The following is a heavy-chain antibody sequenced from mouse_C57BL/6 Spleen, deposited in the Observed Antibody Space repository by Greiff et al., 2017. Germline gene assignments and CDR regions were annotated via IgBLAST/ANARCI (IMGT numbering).Heavy chain of an antibody. Sequence: QVQLQQSGAELMKPGASVKLSCKATGYTFTGYWIEWVKQRPGHGLEWIGEILPGSGSTNYNAKFKGKATVTADTSSNTAYMQLSSLTTEDSAIYYGARKYYGSSYGYFEVWGTGPTVAVSS. CDR3: ARKYYGSSYGYFEV. D-gene: IGHD1-1*01. V-gene: IGHV1-9*01. CDR1: GYTFTGYW. CDR2: ILPGSGST. J-gene: IGHJ1*03.